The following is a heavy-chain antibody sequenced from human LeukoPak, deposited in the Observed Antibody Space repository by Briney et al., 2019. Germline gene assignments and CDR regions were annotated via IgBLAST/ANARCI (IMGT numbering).Heavy chain of an antibody. CDR2: IYHSGST. D-gene: IGHD3-22*01. V-gene: IGHV4-38-2*02. CDR3: ARVYYDSSGTYYFDY. CDR1: GYSIGSGCY. Sequence: SETLSLTCTVSGYSIGSGCYWGWIRQSPEKGLEWVGSIYHSGSTYYNPSLKSRVTISVGTSKNQFSLRLSSVTATDTAVYYCARVYYDSSGTYYFDYWGQGTLVTVSS. J-gene: IGHJ4*02.